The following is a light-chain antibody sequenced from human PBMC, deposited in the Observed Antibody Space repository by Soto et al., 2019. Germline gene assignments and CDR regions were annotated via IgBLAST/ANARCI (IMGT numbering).Light chain of an antibody. V-gene: IGLV2-11*01. J-gene: IGLJ1*01. CDR2: DVS. Sequence: QSALTQPRSVSGSPGQSVTISCTGTSSDVGGYNYVSWYQQHPGKAPKLMIYDVSKRPSGVPDRFSGSKSGNTASLTISGLQAEDEADYYCCSYAGSSSYVFGTGTKLTAL. CDR3: CSYAGSSSYV. CDR1: SSDVGGYNY.